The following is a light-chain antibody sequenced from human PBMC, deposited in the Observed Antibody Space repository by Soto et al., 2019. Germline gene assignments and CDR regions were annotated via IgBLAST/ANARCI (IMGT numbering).Light chain of an antibody. Sequence: QSALTQPPSASGSPGQSVTISCTGTSSDVGAYNYVCWYQQHPGKAPKLIISEVTKRPAGVPDRFSGSKSGNTASLTVTGLQAEDEADYDCSSYAGSNNPWVFGGGTKITV. CDR3: SSYAGSNNPWV. CDR1: SSDVGAYNY. J-gene: IGLJ2*01. CDR2: EVT. V-gene: IGLV2-8*01.